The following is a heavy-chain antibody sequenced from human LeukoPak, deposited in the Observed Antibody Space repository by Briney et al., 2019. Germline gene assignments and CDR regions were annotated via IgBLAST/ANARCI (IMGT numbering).Heavy chain of an antibody. CDR3: ARGFDTMGPARGGMDVWFDP. CDR2: MNPNSGNT. Sequence: ASVKVSCKASGYTFTSYDINWVRQATGQGLEWMGWMNPNSGNTGYAQKFQGRVTMTRNTSISTAYMELSSLRSEDTAVYYCARGFDTMGPARGGMDVWFDPWGQGTLVTVSS. CDR1: GYTFTSYD. V-gene: IGHV1-8*01. D-gene: IGHD3-10*01. J-gene: IGHJ5*02.